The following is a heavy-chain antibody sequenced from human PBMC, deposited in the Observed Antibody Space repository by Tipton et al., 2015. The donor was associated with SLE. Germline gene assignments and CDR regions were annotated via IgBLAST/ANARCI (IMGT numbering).Heavy chain of an antibody. Sequence: SLRLSCTASGFTFGAYSMSWVRQAPGKGLEWLGLIRSKPYRETTEYAASVRGRFTISRDDSRGIAYLQMSSLNIEDTAVYYCARTRGFCTGSVCYTSPQDWFDPWGQGTLVTASS. CDR2: IRSKPYRETT. CDR1: GFTFGAYS. V-gene: IGHV3-49*04. J-gene: IGHJ5*02. CDR3: ARTRGFCTGSVCYTSPQDWFDP. D-gene: IGHD2-8*02.